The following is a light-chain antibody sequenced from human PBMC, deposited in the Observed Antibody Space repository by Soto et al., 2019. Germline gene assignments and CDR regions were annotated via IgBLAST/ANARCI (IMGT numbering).Light chain of an antibody. Sequence: EIVLTQSPGTLSLSPGERATLSCRASQSVSSSYLAWYQQKPGQAPRLLIYGASSSATGIPDRFSGSGSGTDFTLSINSLELEDFAVYYCHQYGSSPYTFGQGTKLEI. V-gene: IGKV3-20*01. CDR3: HQYGSSPYT. J-gene: IGKJ2*01. CDR2: GAS. CDR1: QSVSSSY.